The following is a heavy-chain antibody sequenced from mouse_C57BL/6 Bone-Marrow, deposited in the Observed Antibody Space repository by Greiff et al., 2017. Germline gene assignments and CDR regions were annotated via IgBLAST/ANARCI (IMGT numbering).Heavy chain of an antibody. CDR2: IYPRSGNT. Sequence: QVQLKQSGAELARPGASVKLSCKASGYTFTSYGISWVKQRTGQGLEWIGEIYPRSGNTYYNEKFKGKATLTADKSSSTAYMELRSLTSEDSAVYFCARTGDYGSFYYFDYWGQGTTLTVSS. CDR3: ARTGDYGSFYYFDY. J-gene: IGHJ2*01. D-gene: IGHD1-1*01. V-gene: IGHV1-81*01. CDR1: GYTFTSYG.